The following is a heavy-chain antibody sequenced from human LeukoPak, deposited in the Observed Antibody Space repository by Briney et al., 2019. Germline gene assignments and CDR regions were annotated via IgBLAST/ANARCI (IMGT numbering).Heavy chain of an antibody. D-gene: IGHD2-15*01. CDR1: GGTFTSYA. Sequence: SVTVSFKASGGTFTSYAISWVRQAPGQGLEWMGGIIPIFGTANYAQKFQGRVTITTDESTSTAYMELSSLRSEDTAVYYCARDMETPTATDYYMDVWGKGTTVTVSS. CDR2: IIPIFGTA. CDR3: ARDMETPTATDYYMDV. J-gene: IGHJ6*03. V-gene: IGHV1-69*05.